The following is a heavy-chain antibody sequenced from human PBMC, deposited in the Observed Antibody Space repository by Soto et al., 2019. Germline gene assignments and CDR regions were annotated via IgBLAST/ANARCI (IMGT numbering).Heavy chain of an antibody. CDR1: GYTFTNFG. Sequence: VASVKVSCKASGYTFTNFGISWVRQAPGQGLEWMGWISAYNGNTGYAQKFQGRVTMTRSTSISTAYMELSSLTSEDTAVYYCTGGPPNWGFDSWGQGTPVTVSS. V-gene: IGHV1-8*01. J-gene: IGHJ5*01. CDR3: TGGPPNWGFDS. CDR2: ISAYNGNT. D-gene: IGHD7-27*01.